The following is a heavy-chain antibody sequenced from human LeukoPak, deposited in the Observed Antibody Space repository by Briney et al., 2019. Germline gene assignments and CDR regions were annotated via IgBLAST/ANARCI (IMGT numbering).Heavy chain of an antibody. CDR3: AKGAGGVVPVNFDY. Sequence: GGSLRLSCAASGFTVNSKYMSWVRQAPGTGLEWVSVVYSGGQTYYADSVKGRFTISRDNSKNTLYLQMNSLRAEDTAVYYCAKGAGGVVPVNFDYWGQGTLVTVSS. V-gene: IGHV3-53*01. D-gene: IGHD2-2*01. CDR2: VYSGGQT. CDR1: GFTVNSKY. J-gene: IGHJ4*02.